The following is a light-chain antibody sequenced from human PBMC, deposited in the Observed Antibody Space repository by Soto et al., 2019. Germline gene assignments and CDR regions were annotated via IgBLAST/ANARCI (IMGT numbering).Light chain of an antibody. Sequence: QYVLTQPASVSGSPGQSITISCTGTSSDVGGYNYVSWYQQHPGKAPKLMIYEVRNRPPGVSNRFSGSKSGNTASLTISGRQAEDEADYYCSSYTSSSTWVFGGGTKLTVL. V-gene: IGLV2-14*01. CDR1: SSDVGGYNY. J-gene: IGLJ3*02. CDR2: EVR. CDR3: SSYTSSSTWV.